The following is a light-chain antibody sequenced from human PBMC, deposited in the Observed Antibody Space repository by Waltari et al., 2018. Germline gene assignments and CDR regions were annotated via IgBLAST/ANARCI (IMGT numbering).Light chain of an antibody. J-gene: IGKJ4*01. CDR3: QQGYTTSLT. Sequence: RMKSSSFLFAYIGYRMTNTCRASQSINSYVRWYQQKPVKAPKLLINGASNVQSGVPSRFSGRGSGTDFTLSLRNLQPEAIATDFCQQGYTTSLTFGGGTKVEIK. V-gene: IGKV1-39*01. CDR1: QSINSY. CDR2: GAS.